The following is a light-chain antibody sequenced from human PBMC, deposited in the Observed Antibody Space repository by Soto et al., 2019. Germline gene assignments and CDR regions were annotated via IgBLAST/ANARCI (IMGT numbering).Light chain of an antibody. CDR2: DAS. Sequence: DIQLTQSPSSLSASVGDKFTITCRASQSIRSYLNWVQQKPGKAPKLLMYDASSLQTGVPSRFSGSGSGTDFSLTISSLQPEDFATYYCQQSYSTLPWTFGQGTKVDIK. CDR3: QQSYSTLPWT. CDR1: QSIRSY. J-gene: IGKJ1*01. V-gene: IGKV1-39*01.